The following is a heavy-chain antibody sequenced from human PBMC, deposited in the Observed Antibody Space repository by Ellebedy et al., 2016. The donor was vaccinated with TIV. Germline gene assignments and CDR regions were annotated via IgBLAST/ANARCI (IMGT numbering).Heavy chain of an antibody. J-gene: IGHJ4*02. CDR1: GFTFRNAW. CDR2: IKSKADGGTT. Sequence: GESLKISCAASGFTFRNAWMSWVRQAPGKGLEWVGRIKSKADGGTTDYAAPVNGRFTISRDDSKNTLYLQMNSLKTEDTAAYYCTTTSGWYKVFDYWGQGTLVTVSP. V-gene: IGHV3-15*01. CDR3: TTTSGWYKVFDY. D-gene: IGHD6-19*01.